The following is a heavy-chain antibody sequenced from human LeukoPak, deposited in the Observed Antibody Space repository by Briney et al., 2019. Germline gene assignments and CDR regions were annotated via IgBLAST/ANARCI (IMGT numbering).Heavy chain of an antibody. CDR2: ISAYNGNT. D-gene: IGHD3-10*01. Sequence: ASLKVSCKASGYTFTSYGISWVRQAPGQRLEWMGWISAYNGNTNYAQKLQGRVTMTTDTSTSTAYMELRSLRSDDTAVYYCSRDIRRRLLWFGEIPPFDPWGQGTLVTVSS. V-gene: IGHV1-18*04. CDR3: SRDIRRRLLWFGEIPPFDP. CDR1: GYTFTSYG. J-gene: IGHJ5*02.